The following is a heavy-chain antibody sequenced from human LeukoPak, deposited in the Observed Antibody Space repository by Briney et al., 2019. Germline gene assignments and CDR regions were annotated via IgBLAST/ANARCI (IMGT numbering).Heavy chain of an antibody. V-gene: IGHV1-69*01. J-gene: IGHJ4*02. CDR2: IIPIFATT. CDR1: GGTFSSYV. CDR3: AGSFCIHGVYYTRPFDY. D-gene: IGHD2-8*01. Sequence: SVKVSCKASGGTFSSYVISWVRQAPGQGLEWMGGIIPIFATTNYAQKFQGRVTITADESTSTAYMELSSLRSEDTAVYFCAGSFCIHGVYYTRPFDYWGQGTLVTVSS.